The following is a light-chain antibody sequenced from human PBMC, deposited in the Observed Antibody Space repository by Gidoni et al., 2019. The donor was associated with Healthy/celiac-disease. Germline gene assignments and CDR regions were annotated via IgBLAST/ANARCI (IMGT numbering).Light chain of an antibody. CDR3: QQYGSSLT. CDR2: GAS. Sequence: EIVLTQSPGTLSLSPGERDTLSCRASQSVSSSYLAWYQQKPGQAPRLRIYGASSRATGIPDRFSGSWSGTDLTLTISRLEPEDFAVYYCQQYGSSLTCGGGTKVEIK. CDR1: QSVSSSY. V-gene: IGKV3-20*01. J-gene: IGKJ4*01.